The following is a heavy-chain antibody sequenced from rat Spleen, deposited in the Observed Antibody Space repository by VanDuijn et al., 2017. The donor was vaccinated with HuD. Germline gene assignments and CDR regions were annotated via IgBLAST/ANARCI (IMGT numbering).Heavy chain of an antibody. V-gene: IGHV5-25*01. CDR2: ITISGDNT. J-gene: IGHJ1*01. CDR3: TRHPRYNNAHYWYFDF. Sequence: EVQLVESGGGLVQPGRSLKLSCAASGFTFSDHYVAWVRQGPTKGLEWVATITISGDNTYYRDSVKGRFTISRDNAKNTLYLQMDILRSEDTATYYCTRHPRYNNAHYWYFDFWGPGTMVTVSS. D-gene: IGHD1-5*01. CDR1: GFTFSDHY.